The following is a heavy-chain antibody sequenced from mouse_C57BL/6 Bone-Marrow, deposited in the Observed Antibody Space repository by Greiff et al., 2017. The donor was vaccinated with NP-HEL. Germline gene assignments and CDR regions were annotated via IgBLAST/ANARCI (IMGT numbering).Heavy chain of an antibody. J-gene: IGHJ2*01. CDR2: INPNNGGT. Sequence: EVQLQQSGPELVKPGASVKISCKASGYTFTDYYMNWVKQSHGKSLEWIGDINPNNGGTSYNQKFKGKATLTVDKSSSTAYMELRSLTSEDSAVYYCAMGLTTVVNYWGQGTTLTVSS. CDR1: GYTFTDYY. D-gene: IGHD1-1*01. CDR3: AMGLTTVVNY. V-gene: IGHV1-26*01.